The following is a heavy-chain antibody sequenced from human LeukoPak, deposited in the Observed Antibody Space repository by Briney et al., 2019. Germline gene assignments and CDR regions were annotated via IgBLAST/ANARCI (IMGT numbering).Heavy chain of an antibody. D-gene: IGHD3-3*01. V-gene: IGHV3-7*01. Sequence: GGSLRLSCAVSGFTFTDYWMNWVRQAPGKGLEWVAHIKQDGGEKYYVDSVKGRFTISRDNAENLVYLLMDSLRAEDTAVYYCARGWNYAFRFDYWGQGTLVTVST. CDR2: IKQDGGEK. J-gene: IGHJ4*02. CDR1: GFTFTDYW. CDR3: ARGWNYAFRFDY.